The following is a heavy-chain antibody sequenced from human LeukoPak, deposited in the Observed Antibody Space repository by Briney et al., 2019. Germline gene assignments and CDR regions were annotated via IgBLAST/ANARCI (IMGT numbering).Heavy chain of an antibody. D-gene: IGHD6-6*01. CDR3: ARGQTIAARGVLRY. CDR2: MNPNSGNT. V-gene: IGHV1-8*03. CDR1: GYTFTSYD. J-gene: IGHJ4*02. Sequence: ASVKVSCKASGYTFTSYDINWVRQATGQGLEWMGWMNPNSGNTGYAQKFQGRVTITRNTSISTAYMELSSLRSEDTAVYYCARGQTIAARGVLRYWGQGTLVTVSS.